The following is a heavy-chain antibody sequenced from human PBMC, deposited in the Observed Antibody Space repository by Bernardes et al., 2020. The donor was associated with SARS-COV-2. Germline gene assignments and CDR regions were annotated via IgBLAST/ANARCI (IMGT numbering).Heavy chain of an antibody. D-gene: IGHD4-17*01. CDR2: ISAYNGNT. Sequence: ASEKVSCKASGYTFTSYGISWVRQAPGQGLEWMGWISAYNGNTNYAQKLQGRVTMTTDTSTSTAYMELRSLRSDDTAVYYCARSGPTVYGDYYYYGMDVWGQGTTVTVSS. J-gene: IGHJ6*02. CDR1: GYTFTSYG. V-gene: IGHV1-18*01. CDR3: ARSGPTVYGDYYYYGMDV.